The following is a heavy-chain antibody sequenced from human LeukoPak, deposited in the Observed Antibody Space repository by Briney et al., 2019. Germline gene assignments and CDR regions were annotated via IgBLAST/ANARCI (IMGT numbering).Heavy chain of an antibody. J-gene: IGHJ3*02. D-gene: IGHD2-2*01. Sequence: PGGSLRLSCAASGFTFSSYAMSWVRQAPGKGLEWVSAISGSGGSTYCADSVKGRFTISRDNSKNTLYLQMNSLRAEDTAVYYCAKDLVGYCSSTSCYQGSAFDIWGQGTMVTVSS. CDR1: GFTFSSYA. V-gene: IGHV3-23*01. CDR3: AKDLVGYCSSTSCYQGSAFDI. CDR2: ISGSGGST.